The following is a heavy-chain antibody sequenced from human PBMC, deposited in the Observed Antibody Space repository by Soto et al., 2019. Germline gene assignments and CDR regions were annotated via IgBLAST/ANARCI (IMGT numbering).Heavy chain of an antibody. J-gene: IGHJ4*02. CDR2: IWYDGSNK. CDR1: GFTFSSSG. Sequence: GGSLRLSCAASGFTFSSSGMHWVRQAPGKGLEWVAVIWYDGSNKYYADSVKGRFTISRDNSKNTLYLQMNSLRAEDTAVYYCARGGPEWSYIDYWGQGTLVTVS. CDR3: ARGGPEWSYIDY. D-gene: IGHD3-3*01. V-gene: IGHV3-33*01.